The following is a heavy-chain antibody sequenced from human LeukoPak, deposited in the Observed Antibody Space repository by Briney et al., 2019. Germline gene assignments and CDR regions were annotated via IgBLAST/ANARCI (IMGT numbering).Heavy chain of an antibody. V-gene: IGHV1-46*03. CDR1: GYTFTSYY. CDR2: INPSGGST. Sequence: ASVKVSCKASGYTFTSYYMHWVRQAPGQGLEWMGIINPSGGSTSYAQKFQGRVTMTRDTSTSTVYMELSSLRSEDTAVYYCARDTKRMVTQYYFDYWGQGTLVTVSS. D-gene: IGHD2-21*02. J-gene: IGHJ4*02. CDR3: ARDTKRMVTQYYFDY.